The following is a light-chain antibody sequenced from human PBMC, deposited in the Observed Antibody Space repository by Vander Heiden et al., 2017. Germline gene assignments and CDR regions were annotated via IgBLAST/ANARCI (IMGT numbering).Light chain of an antibody. J-gene: IGKJ1*01. Sequence: DIQMTQSPSTMSASVGDRVTITCRASQSISVWLAWYQQRPGKAPKLLIYDASNLGSGVPSRFSGSGSGTEFTLTISSLQPDDFATYYCQQFHSYSWTFGQGTKVEIK. CDR1: QSISVW. CDR3: QQFHSYSWT. CDR2: DAS. V-gene: IGKV1-5*01.